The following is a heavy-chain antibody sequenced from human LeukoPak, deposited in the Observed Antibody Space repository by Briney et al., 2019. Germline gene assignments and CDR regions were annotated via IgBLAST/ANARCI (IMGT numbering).Heavy chain of an antibody. J-gene: IGHJ5*02. D-gene: IGHD3-22*01. CDR3: ARAALPRYYYDSSGYYASGFDP. Sequence: GRSLRLSCAASGFTFSSYGMHWVRQAPGKGLEWVAVISYDGSNKYYADSVKGRFTISRDNSKNTLYLQMNSLRSEDTAVYYCARAALPRYYYDSSGYYASGFDPWGQGTLVTVSS. CDR2: ISYDGSNK. V-gene: IGHV3-30*03. CDR1: GFTFSSYG.